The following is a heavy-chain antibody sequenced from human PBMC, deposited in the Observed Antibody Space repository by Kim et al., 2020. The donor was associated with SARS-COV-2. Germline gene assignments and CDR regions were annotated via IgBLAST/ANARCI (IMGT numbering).Heavy chain of an antibody. V-gene: IGHV4-39*01. Sequence: SETLSLTCSVSAGSISSSDYQWGWIRRAPGKGLELIGTISYIGRTHYNPSLKSRVTVSIYMSKNQFSLNLSSVTAADTAVYYCVRIYARYYYYYMDVWGKGTTVTVSS. CDR1: AGSISSSDYQ. D-gene: IGHD3-16*01. J-gene: IGHJ6*03. CDR2: ISYIGRT. CDR3: VRIYARYYYYYMDV.